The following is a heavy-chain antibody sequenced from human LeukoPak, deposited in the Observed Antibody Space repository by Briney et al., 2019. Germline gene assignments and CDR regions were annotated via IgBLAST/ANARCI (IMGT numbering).Heavy chain of an antibody. V-gene: IGHV3-7*05. CDR2: LQQDGSEK. Sequence: PGGSLSLSCAVSGFTFSSFGMICVRRSPGKGRECVANLQQDGSEKYYVDSVKPRFTISRDNAKNSLYLQKNSVRAEDTAVYYCARNPPRFSNWGQGTLVTVSS. CDR3: ARNPPRFSN. CDR1: GFTFSSFG. J-gene: IGHJ4*02.